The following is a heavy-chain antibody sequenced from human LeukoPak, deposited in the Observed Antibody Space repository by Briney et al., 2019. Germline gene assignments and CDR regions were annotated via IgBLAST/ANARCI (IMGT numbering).Heavy chain of an antibody. V-gene: IGHV1-69*13. CDR2: IIPIFGTA. CDR1: GGTFSSYA. Sequence: SVKVSCKASGGTFSSYAISWVQQAPGQGLEWMGGIIPIFGTANYAQKFQGRVTITADESTSTAYMELSSLRSEDTAVYYCASEEGDDAFDIWGQGTMVTVSS. J-gene: IGHJ3*02. D-gene: IGHD3-16*01. CDR3: ASEEGDDAFDI.